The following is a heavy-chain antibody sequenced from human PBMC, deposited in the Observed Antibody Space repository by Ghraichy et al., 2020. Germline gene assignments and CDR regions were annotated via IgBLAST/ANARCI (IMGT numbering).Heavy chain of an antibody. D-gene: IGHD6-19*01. CDR2: INHSGST. CDR1: GGSFSGYS. CDR3: ARDLGYSSGWYYFDY. V-gene: IGHV4-34*01. Sequence: SETLSLTCAVYGGSFSGYSWSWIRQPPGKGLEWIGEINHSGSTTYNPSLKSRVTISVDTSKNQFSLKLSSVTAADTAVYYCARDLGYSSGWYYFDYWGQGTLVTVSS. J-gene: IGHJ4*02.